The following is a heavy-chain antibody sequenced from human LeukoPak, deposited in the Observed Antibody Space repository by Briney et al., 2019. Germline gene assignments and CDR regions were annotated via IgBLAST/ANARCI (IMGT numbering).Heavy chain of an antibody. D-gene: IGHD6-19*01. V-gene: IGHV4-39*07. CDR1: GGSISSSTYY. J-gene: IGHJ4*02. CDR2: IYYSGRT. Sequence: SETLSLTCTVSGGSISSSTYYWGWIRQPPGKGLEWIANIYYSGRTYYNPSLKSRVTISVDTSKNQFSLKLSSVTAADTAVYYCARRPRIAVAGSLDYWGQGTLVTVSS. CDR3: ARRPRIAVAGSLDY.